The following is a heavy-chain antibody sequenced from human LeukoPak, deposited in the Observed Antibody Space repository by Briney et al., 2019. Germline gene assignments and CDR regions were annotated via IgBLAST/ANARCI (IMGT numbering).Heavy chain of an antibody. Sequence: ASVKVSCKASGYTFTGYYIHWVRRAPRQGLEWMGGINPNTGGTNYAQKFQGRVTMTRDTSISTAYMELSRLTSDDTAVYYCARVGVDPWFDPWGQGTLVTVSS. CDR2: INPNTGGT. D-gene: IGHD3/OR15-3a*01. CDR1: GYTFTGYY. J-gene: IGHJ5*02. V-gene: IGHV1-2*02. CDR3: ARVGVDPWFDP.